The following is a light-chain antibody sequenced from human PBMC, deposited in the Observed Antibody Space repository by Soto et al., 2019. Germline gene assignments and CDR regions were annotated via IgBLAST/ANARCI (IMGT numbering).Light chain of an antibody. CDR1: ASISGW. Sequence: DIQMTQSPSFVSAAVGDTVTITCRASASISGWLAWYQQKPGRAPKLLISAASSLQSGVPSKFSGSGSGTHFTLTISGLQPEDCAIYYCQQALSFPPWTFGQGTKVEI. CDR2: AAS. V-gene: IGKV1-12*01. J-gene: IGKJ1*01. CDR3: QQALSFPPWT.